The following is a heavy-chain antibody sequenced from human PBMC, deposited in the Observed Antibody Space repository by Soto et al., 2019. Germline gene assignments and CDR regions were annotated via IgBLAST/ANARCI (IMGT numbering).Heavy chain of an antibody. J-gene: IGHJ5*02. CDR3: ARGYCSGGSCYPDWFDP. Sequence: QVQLVQSGAEVKKPGSSVKVSCKASGGTFSSYTISWVRQAPGQGLEWMGRIIPILGIANYAQKFQGRVTITADKSTSTAYMELSSLRSEDTALYYSARGYCSGGSCYPDWFDPWGQGTLVTVSS. CDR2: IIPILGIA. V-gene: IGHV1-69*02. D-gene: IGHD2-15*01. CDR1: GGTFSSYT.